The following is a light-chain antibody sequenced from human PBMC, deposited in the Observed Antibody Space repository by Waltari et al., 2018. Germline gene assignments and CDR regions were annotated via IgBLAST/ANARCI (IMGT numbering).Light chain of an antibody. CDR1: HLRSNY. CDR3: NSRDSSGNHPCWV. V-gene: IGLV3-19*01. J-gene: IGLJ3*02. CDR2: GKN. Sequence: SSELTQDPAVSVAFGQTVRITCPGAHLRSNYASWYQQKPGQAPVLVIYGKNNRPSGIPDRFAGSSSGNTASLTITGAQAEDEADYYCNSRDSSGNHPCWVFGGGTKLTVL.